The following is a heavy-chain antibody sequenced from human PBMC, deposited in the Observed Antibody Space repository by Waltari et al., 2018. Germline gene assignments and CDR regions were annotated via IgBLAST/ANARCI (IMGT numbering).Heavy chain of an antibody. CDR1: GYTFTSYA. J-gene: IGHJ4*02. D-gene: IGHD3-3*01. V-gene: IGHV1-3*01. Sequence: QVQLVQSGAEVKKPGASVKVSCKASGYTFTSYAMQWVRQAPGQRLEWMGWINAGNGNTKYSQKFQGRVTMTRDTSESTAYMELSSLRSEDTAVYYCARDFWSGLYYFDYWGQGTLVTVSS. CDR3: ARDFWSGLYYFDY. CDR2: INAGNGNT.